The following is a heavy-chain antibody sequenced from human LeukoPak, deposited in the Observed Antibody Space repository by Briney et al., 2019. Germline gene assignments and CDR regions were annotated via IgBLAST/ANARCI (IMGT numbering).Heavy chain of an antibody. J-gene: IGHJ4*02. CDR1: GFTFSSYA. CDR3: ARDLRDSRGSYGSDY. Sequence: GGSLRLSCAASGFTFSSYAMSWVRQAPGKGLEWVSAISGSGGSTHYADSVKGRFTISRDNSKNTLYLQMNNLRPEDTAVYFCARDLRDSRGSYGSDYWGQGTLVTVSS. V-gene: IGHV3-23*01. CDR2: ISGSGGST. D-gene: IGHD1-26*01.